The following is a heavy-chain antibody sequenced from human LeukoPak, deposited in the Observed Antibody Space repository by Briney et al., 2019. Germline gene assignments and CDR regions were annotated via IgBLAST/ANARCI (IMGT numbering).Heavy chain of an antibody. V-gene: IGHV4-4*09. CDR3: ARHRAEMATITDDAFDM. CDR2: IYTTGST. J-gene: IGHJ3*02. D-gene: IGHD5-24*01. CDR1: GSPVGTYS. Sequence: PSEXLXLTCTVLGSPVGTYSWSWIRQPPGKGLEWIGYIYTTGSTHYNPSLKSRVTMSLDTSKNQFSLRLTSVTAADTAVFYCARHRAEMATITDDAFDMWGQGTMVTVSS.